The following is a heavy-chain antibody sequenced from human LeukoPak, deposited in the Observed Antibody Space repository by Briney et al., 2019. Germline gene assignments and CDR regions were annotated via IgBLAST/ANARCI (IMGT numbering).Heavy chain of an antibody. D-gene: IGHD1-26*01. CDR2: ISAYNGNT. CDR3: ARLSGNYPLDY. Sequence: EASVKVSCKTSGYTFSDYYMHWVRQAPGQGLEWMGWISAYNGNTNYAQKLQGRVTMTTDTSTSTAYMEVRNLRSDDTAVYYCARLSGNYPLDYWGQGTLVTVSS. CDR1: GYTFSDYY. J-gene: IGHJ4*02. V-gene: IGHV1-18*04.